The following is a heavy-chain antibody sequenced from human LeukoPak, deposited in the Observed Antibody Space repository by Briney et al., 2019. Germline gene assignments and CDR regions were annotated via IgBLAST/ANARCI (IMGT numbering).Heavy chain of an antibody. CDR2: IHYSGLT. D-gene: IGHD1-7*01. Sequence: SETLSLTCTVSGGSFNGYYRNWIRQPPGKGLEWIGFIHYSGLTVYSPSLQSRVTMSVDTSRNQFSLDLSSVTAADTALYYCARDPPEDEWNSLDSWGQGILVTVSS. CDR1: GGSFNGYY. J-gene: IGHJ4*02. CDR3: ARDPPEDEWNSLDS. V-gene: IGHV4-59*01.